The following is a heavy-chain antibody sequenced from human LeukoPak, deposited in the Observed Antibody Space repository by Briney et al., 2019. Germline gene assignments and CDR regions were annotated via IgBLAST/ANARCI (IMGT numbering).Heavy chain of an antibody. D-gene: IGHD3-16*01. Sequence: GGSLRLSCAASGFTFSSYSMNWVRQAPGKGLEWVSYISSSSSTIYYADSVKGRFTISRDNAKNSLYPQMNSLRAEDTAVYYCAKDSARLGAYRALYSGMDVWGQGTTVTVSS. CDR3: AKDSARLGAYRALYSGMDV. J-gene: IGHJ6*02. V-gene: IGHV3-48*01. CDR1: GFTFSSYS. CDR2: ISSSSSTI.